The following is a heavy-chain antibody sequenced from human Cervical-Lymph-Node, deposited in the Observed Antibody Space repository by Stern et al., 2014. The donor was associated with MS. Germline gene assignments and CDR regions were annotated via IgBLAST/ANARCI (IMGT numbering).Heavy chain of an antibody. D-gene: IGHD6-6*01. J-gene: IGHJ6*02. V-gene: IGHV3-30*18. CDR1: GFTFSSYG. CDR2: ISYDGSNK. CDR3: AKSSSPSHYYYYGMDV. Sequence: VQLVQSGGGVVQPGRSLRLSCAASGFTFSSYGMHWVRQAPGKGLEWVGVISYDGSNKYYADSVKGRFTISRDNSKNTLYLQMNSLRAEDTAVYYCAKSSSPSHYYYYGMDVWGQGTTVTVSS.